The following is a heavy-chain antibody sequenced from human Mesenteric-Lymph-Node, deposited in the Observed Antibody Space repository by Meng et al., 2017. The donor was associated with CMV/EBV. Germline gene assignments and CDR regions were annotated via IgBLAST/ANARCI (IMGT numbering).Heavy chain of an antibody. J-gene: IGHJ4*02. V-gene: IGHV3-7*01. CDR1: GFTFSSYW. CDR2: IKPDGSEK. Sequence: GESLKISCTASGFTFSSYWMTWVRQAPGKGLEWVASIKPDGSEKRYVESVKGRVTISRDDAKNSLYLQMDSLKAEDTALYYCARLLGWGYFDYWGQGTRVTVSS. CDR3: ARLLGWGYFDY. D-gene: IGHD3-16*01.